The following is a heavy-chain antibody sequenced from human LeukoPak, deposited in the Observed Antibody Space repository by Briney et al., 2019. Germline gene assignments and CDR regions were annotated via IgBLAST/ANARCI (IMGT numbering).Heavy chain of an antibody. Sequence: SQTLSLTCAISGDSVSSNSAAWNWIRQSPSRGLEWLGRTYQRSKWYNDYAVSVKSRITINPDISKDQFSLQLNSVTPEDTAVYYCARSPSPYSSGWYFDYWGQGTLVTVSS. CDR2: TYQRSKWYN. D-gene: IGHD6-19*01. CDR1: GDSVSSNSAA. J-gene: IGHJ4*02. CDR3: ARSPSPYSSGWYFDY. V-gene: IGHV6-1*01.